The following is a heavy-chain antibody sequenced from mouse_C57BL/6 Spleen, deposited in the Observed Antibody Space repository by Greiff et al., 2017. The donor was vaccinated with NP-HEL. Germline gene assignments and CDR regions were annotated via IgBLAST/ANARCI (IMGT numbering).Heavy chain of an antibody. J-gene: IGHJ3*01. Sequence: DVQLVESGGGLVQPGGSLKLSCAASGFTFSDYYMYWVRQTPEKRLEWVAYISNGGGSTYYPDTVKGRFTISRDNAKNTLYLQMSRLKSEDTAMYYCARSPNYGGSWFAYWGQGTLVTVSA. CDR3: ARSPNYGGSWFAY. CDR1: GFTFSDYY. CDR2: ISNGGGST. V-gene: IGHV5-12*01. D-gene: IGHD1-1*01.